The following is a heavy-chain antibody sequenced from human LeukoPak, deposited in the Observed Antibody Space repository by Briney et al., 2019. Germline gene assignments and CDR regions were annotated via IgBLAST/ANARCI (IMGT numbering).Heavy chain of an antibody. J-gene: IGHJ4*02. CDR2: INPNSGGT. CDR3: ARDFYSNDFDY. D-gene: IGHD4-11*01. CDR1: GKTLTDNY. Sequence: ASVKASCKASGKTLTDNYRPWVGQAPGQGLEWMGWINPNSGGTNYAQKFQGRVTMTRDTSISTAYMELSRLRSDDTAIYYCARDFYSNDFDYWGQGTLVTVSS. V-gene: IGHV1-2*02.